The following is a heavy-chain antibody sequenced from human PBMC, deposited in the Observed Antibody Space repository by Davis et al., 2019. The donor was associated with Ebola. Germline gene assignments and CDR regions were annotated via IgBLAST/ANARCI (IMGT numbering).Heavy chain of an antibody. D-gene: IGHD6-19*01. CDR2: IIPILGIA. V-gene: IGHV1-69*04. J-gene: IGHJ4*02. CDR1: GGTFSSYA. Sequence: SVKVSCKASGGTFSSYAISWVRQAPGQGLEWMGRIIPILGIANYAQKFQGRVTITADKSTSTVYMELSSLRSEDTAVYYCARAWQWLGPFDYWGQGTLVTVSS. CDR3: ARAWQWLGPFDY.